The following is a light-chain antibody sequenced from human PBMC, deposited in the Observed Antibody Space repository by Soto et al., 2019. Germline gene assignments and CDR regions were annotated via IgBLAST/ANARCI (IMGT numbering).Light chain of an antibody. CDR1: QSVSSN. CDR3: QQYNNWPYT. V-gene: IGKV3-15*01. J-gene: IGKJ2*01. CDR2: GAS. Sequence: EIVMTQSPDTLSVSPGERATLSCRASQSVSSNLAWYQQKPVQAPRLLIFGASTRATGIPARFSGSGSGTEFTLTISSLQSEDFAVYHCQQYNNWPYTFGQGTTLEIK.